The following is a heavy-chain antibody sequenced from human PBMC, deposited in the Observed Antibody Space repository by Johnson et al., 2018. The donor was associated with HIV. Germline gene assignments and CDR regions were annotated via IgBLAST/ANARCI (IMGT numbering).Heavy chain of an antibody. CDR3: AREGGSYKDDAFDI. V-gene: IGHV3-74*01. D-gene: IGHD1-26*01. J-gene: IGHJ3*02. CDR1: GFTVSSHY. CDR2: INRDGSST. Sequence: VQLVESGGGLVQPGGSLRLSCAASGFTVSSHYMSWVRQAPGKGLEWVSRINRDGSSTSYADSVKGRLTIDRDNAKKSLFLEMNSLRAEDKAFYYCAREGGSYKDDAFDIWGQGTVVTVSS.